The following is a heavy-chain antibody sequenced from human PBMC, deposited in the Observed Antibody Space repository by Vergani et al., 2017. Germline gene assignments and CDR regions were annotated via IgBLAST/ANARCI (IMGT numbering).Heavy chain of an antibody. CDR2: ISGSGGST. Sequence: EVQLLESGGGLVQPGGSLRLSCAASGFTFSSYAMSWVRQAPGKGLEWVSAISGSGGSTYYADSVKGRVTISRDNSKNTLYLQMNRLRAEDTAVYYCAKLVATGKDLFDYWGQGTLVTVSS. CDR3: AKLVATGKDLFDY. CDR1: GFTFSSYA. D-gene: IGHD6-25*01. J-gene: IGHJ4*02. V-gene: IGHV3-23*01.